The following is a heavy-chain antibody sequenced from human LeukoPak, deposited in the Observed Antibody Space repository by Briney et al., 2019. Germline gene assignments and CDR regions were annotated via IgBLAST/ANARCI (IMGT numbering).Heavy chain of an antibody. CDR3: ARVTIFGVYIRSNWFDP. V-gene: IGHV3-11*04. D-gene: IGHD3-3*01. CDR2: ISSTGSTI. CDR1: GFTFSDYY. J-gene: IGHJ5*02. Sequence: GGSLRLSCAASGFTFSDYYMSWIRQTPGKGLEWVSYISSTGSTIYYADSVKGRFTISRDNAQNSLHLQMSSLRAEDTAVYYCARVTIFGVYIRSNWFDPWGQGTLVTVSS.